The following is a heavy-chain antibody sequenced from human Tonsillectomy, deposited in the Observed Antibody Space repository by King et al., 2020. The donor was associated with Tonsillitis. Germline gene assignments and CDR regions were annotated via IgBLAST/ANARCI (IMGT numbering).Heavy chain of an antibody. Sequence: LQLVQSGAEVKKPGESLRISCQGSGYSFSSYWISWVRQMPGKGLEWMGRIDPSDSFSNYSPSFQGHVTISADKSISTAYLQWSGLKASDTAMYYCARPGSNSGYDWKNWFDPWGQGTLVTVSS. J-gene: IGHJ5*02. V-gene: IGHV5-10-1*03. CDR3: ARPGSNSGYDWKNWFDP. CDR1: GYSFSSYW. D-gene: IGHD5-12*01. CDR2: IDPSDSFS.